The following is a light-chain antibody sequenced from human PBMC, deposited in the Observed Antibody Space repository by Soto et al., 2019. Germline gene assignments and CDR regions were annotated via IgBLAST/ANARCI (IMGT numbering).Light chain of an antibody. V-gene: IGKV1-5*03. J-gene: IGKJ1*01. CDR3: QHYNSYSEA. Sequence: DIQMTHSPSTLSGSVGSRSTITCRASQTISSWLAWYQQKPGKAPKLLIYKASTLKSGVPSRFSGSGYGTELTLTISSLQTDDFATYYCQHYNSYSEAFGQGTKVDIK. CDR2: KAS. CDR1: QTISSW.